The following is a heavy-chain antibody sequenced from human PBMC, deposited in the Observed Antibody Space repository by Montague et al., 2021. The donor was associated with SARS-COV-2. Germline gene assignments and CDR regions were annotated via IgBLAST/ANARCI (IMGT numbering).Heavy chain of an antibody. J-gene: IGHJ6*02. D-gene: IGHD5-18*01. CDR1: GFTFSSYD. CDR2: IGTAGDT. CDR3: ARGDTAMVRGYYYYGMDV. Sequence: SLRLSCAASGFTFSSYDMHWVRQATGKGLEWVSAIGTAGDTYYPGSVKGRFTISRENAKNSLYLQMNSLRAGDTAVYYCARGDTAMVRGYYYYGMDVWGQGTMVTVSS. V-gene: IGHV3-13*04.